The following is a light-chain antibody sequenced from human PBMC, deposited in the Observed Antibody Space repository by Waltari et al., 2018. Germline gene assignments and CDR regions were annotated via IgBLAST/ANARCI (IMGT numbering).Light chain of an antibody. V-gene: IGKV3-20*01. J-gene: IGKJ1*01. CDR2: GAS. Sequence: EIVLTQSLGSLSSSPGERVTLSCRASQSVSRSLAWYQQKPGQAPRLLIFGASNRATGIPDRFSGSGSGTDFSLTINRLEPEDFAVYYCQHYVSLPATFGQGTKVEIK. CDR1: QSVSRS. CDR3: QHYVSLPAT.